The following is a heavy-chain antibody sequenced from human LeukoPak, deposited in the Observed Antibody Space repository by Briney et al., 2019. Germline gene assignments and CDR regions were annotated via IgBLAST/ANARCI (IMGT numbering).Heavy chain of an antibody. CDR1: GFTFNTYA. J-gene: IGHJ4*02. V-gene: IGHV3-7*01. CDR2: IKQDGSEK. CDR3: ATGGYYYDSSGYYPY. Sequence: GGSLRLSCAASGFTFNTYAMHWVRQAPGKGLEWVANIKQDGSEKYYVDSVKGRFTISRDNAKNSLYLQMNSLRAEDTAVYYCATGGYYYDSSGYYPYWGQGTLVTVSS. D-gene: IGHD3-22*01.